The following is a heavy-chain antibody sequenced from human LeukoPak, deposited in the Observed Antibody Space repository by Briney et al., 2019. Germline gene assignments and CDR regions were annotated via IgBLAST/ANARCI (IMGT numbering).Heavy chain of an antibody. J-gene: IGHJ6*03. Sequence: ASVKVSCKASGYTFTGFYMHWVRQAPGRGLEWMGRINPNSGGANYAQKFQGRVTMTRDTSITTVYMELSRLGSNDTAVYYCAKAGAAAGRGSFYYYMDVWGKGTTVTVSS. CDR3: AKAGAAAGRGSFYYYMDV. D-gene: IGHD6-25*01. CDR2: INPNSGGA. V-gene: IGHV1-2*06. CDR1: GYTFTGFY.